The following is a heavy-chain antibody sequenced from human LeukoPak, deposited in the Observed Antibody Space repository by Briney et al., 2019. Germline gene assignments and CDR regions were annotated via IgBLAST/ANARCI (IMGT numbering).Heavy chain of an antibody. J-gene: IGHJ4*02. CDR2: IYHSRNN. CDR3: ASTRRAAVAGRFDS. CDR1: GASISGTY. D-gene: IGHD6-19*01. Sequence: SETLSLTCDVSGASISGTYWWWIGQPPREALEGFRYIYHSRNNNSSHYLESRVPMSVDESKTQFSLTVHLVSAAATAVYYCASTRRAAVAGRFDSWGQGTLVTVSS. V-gene: IGHV4-4*09.